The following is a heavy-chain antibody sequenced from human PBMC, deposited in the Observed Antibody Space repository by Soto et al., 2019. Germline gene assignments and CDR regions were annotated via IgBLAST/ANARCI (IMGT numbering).Heavy chain of an antibody. J-gene: IGHJ4*02. CDR2: MSYDGNNK. CDR3: ARSPYSVSYLAYFDY. Sequence: QVQLVESGGGVVQPGRSLRLSCAASGFTFSSYGIHWVRQAPGKGLEWVAVMSYDGNNKYYADSVKARLTISRDNSKNTLYLQMNSLRAEDTAVYYCARSPYSVSYLAYFDYWGQGTLVTVSS. V-gene: IGHV3-30*03. CDR1: GFTFSSYG. D-gene: IGHD1-26*01.